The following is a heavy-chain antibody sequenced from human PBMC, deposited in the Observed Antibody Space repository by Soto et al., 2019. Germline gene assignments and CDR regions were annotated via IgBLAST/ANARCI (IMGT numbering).Heavy chain of an antibody. Sequence: EVQLVESGGDLVQPGGFLRLSCVTSGFTFSRYWMHWVRQVPGKGLVWVSRINSDGSSISYSDSVKGRFTISRDNAKNTLYLQMNSLRVEDTAVYYCARLPVDTITSLDYWGQGTLVTVSS. V-gene: IGHV3-74*01. CDR3: ARLPVDTITSLDY. D-gene: IGHD3-3*01. CDR2: INSDGSSI. J-gene: IGHJ4*02. CDR1: GFTFSRYW.